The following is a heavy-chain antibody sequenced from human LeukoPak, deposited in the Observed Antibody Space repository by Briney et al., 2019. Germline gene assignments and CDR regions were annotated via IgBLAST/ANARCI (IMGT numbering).Heavy chain of an antibody. CDR2: ITSSSSNI. J-gene: IGHJ3*02. Sequence: GGSLRLSCAASGFTFSSYSMHWVRQAPGKGLEWVSSITSSSSNIYYADSVKGRFTISRDNAKNSLYLQMNSLRAEDTAVYYCARGMSGSYYFFGAFDIWGQGTMVTVSS. V-gene: IGHV3-21*01. D-gene: IGHD1-26*01. CDR3: ARGMSGSYYFFGAFDI. CDR1: GFTFSSYS.